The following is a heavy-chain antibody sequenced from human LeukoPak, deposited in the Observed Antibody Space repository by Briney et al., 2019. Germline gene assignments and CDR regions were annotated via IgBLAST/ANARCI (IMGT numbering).Heavy chain of an antibody. D-gene: IGHD3-3*01. Sequence: SETLSLTCTVSGGSISSYYWSWIQQPPGKGLEWIGYIYYSGSTNYNPSLKSRVTISVDTSKNQFSLKLSSVTAADTAVYYCARASILEWLLYRRGGYYFDYWGQGTLVTVSS. CDR3: ARASILEWLLYRRGGYYFDY. V-gene: IGHV4-59*01. J-gene: IGHJ4*02. CDR2: IYYSGST. CDR1: GGSISSYY.